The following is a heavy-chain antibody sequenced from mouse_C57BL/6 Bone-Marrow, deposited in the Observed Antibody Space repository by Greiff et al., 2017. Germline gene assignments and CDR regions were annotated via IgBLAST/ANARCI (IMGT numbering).Heavy chain of an antibody. Sequence: DVMLVESGGGLVQPGGSMKLSCVASGFTFSNYWMNWVRQSPEKGLEWVAQIRLKSDNYATHYAESVKGRFTISRDDSKSSVYLQMNNLRAEDTGIYYCTLYYYEDYWGQGTTLTVSS. V-gene: IGHV6-3*01. D-gene: IGHD1-1*01. J-gene: IGHJ2*01. CDR1: GFTFSNYW. CDR2: IRLKSDNYAT. CDR3: TLYYYEDY.